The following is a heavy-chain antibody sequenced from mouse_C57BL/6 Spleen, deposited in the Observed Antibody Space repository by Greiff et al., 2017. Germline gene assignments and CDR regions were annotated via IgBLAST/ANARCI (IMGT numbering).Heavy chain of an antibody. V-gene: IGHV5-4*01. CDR1: GFTFSSYA. D-gene: IGHD2-3*01. Sequence: EVKLVESGGGLVKPGGSLKLSCAASGFTFSSYAMSWVRQTPEKRLEWVATISDGGSYTYYPDNVKGRFTISRDNAKNNLYLQMSHLKSEDTAMYYCAREGMDDGYPYFDYWGQGTTLTVSS. CDR3: AREGMDDGYPYFDY. J-gene: IGHJ2*01. CDR2: ISDGGSYT.